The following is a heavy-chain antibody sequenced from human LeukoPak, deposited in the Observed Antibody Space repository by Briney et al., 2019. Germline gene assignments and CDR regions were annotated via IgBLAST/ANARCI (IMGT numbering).Heavy chain of an antibody. J-gene: IGHJ4*02. Sequence: GGSLRLSCAASGFTFSSYFVHWVRQAPGKGLDWVTTISYDGGIQYYSDSVKGRFTISRDNSKNTLYLQMNSLKPEDTAMYYCARERGEGRTRNFDYWGQGTLVTVSS. CDR3: ARERGEGRTRNFDY. V-gene: IGHV3-30-3*01. CDR2: ISYDGGIQ. CDR1: GFTFSSYF. D-gene: IGHD3-16*01.